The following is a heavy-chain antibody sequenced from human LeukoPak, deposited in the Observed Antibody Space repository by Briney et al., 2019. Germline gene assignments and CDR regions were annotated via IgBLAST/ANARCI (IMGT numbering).Heavy chain of an antibody. CDR2: ISYDGSNK. J-gene: IGHJ5*02. V-gene: IGHV3-30*03. D-gene: IGHD6-19*01. CDR1: GFTFSSYG. Sequence: PGRSLRLSCAASGFTFSSYGMHWVRQAPGKGLEWVAVISYDGSNKYYADSVKGRFTISRDNSKNTLYLQMNSLRAEDTAVYYCARSIAVAGAWGQGTLVTVSS. CDR3: ARSIAVAGA.